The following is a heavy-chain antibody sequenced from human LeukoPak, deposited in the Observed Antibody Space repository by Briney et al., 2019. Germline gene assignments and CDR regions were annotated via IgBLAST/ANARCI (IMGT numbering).Heavy chain of an antibody. Sequence: ASVKVCCKASGYRFTSSDINWVRQATGQGLEWMGWINPDSGDTGYAEKFQDRLTIAGDTSITTAYMELTNLKSEDTAVYYCTRGWDLWGQGTLVTVSS. CDR1: GYRFTSSD. V-gene: IGHV1-8*03. CDR2: INPDSGDT. CDR3: TRGWDL. J-gene: IGHJ5*02.